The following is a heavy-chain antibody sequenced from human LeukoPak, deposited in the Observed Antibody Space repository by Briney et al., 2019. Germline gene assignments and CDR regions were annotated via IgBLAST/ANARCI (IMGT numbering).Heavy chain of an antibody. Sequence: PSETLSLTCTVSGYSINSAFYWGWIRVPPGKGLEWIGSVFHRGTTYYNSSLKSRINISIDTSKNQFSLKLNSLTAEDTAMYYCVRDGYYGSGSRGWFGPWGPGTLVIVSA. J-gene: IGHJ5*02. D-gene: IGHD3-10*01. V-gene: IGHV4-38-2*02. CDR2: VFHRGTT. CDR1: GYSINSAFY. CDR3: VRDGYYGSGSRGWFGP.